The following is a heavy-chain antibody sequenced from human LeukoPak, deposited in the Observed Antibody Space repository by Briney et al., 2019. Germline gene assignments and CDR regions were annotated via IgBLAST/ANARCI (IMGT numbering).Heavy chain of an antibody. Sequence: ASVKVSCKASGGTFSSYAISWVRQAPGQGLEWMGGIIPIFGTANYAQKFQGRATITADESTSTAYMELSSLRSEDTAVYYCARSRPPNIVVVTAFYYYYGMDVWGQGTTVTVSS. V-gene: IGHV1-69*13. D-gene: IGHD2-21*02. CDR1: GGTFSSYA. CDR2: IIPIFGTA. J-gene: IGHJ6*02. CDR3: ARSRPPNIVVVTAFYYYYGMDV.